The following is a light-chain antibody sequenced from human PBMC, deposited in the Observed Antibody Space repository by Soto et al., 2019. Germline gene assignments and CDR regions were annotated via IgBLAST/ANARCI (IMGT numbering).Light chain of an antibody. V-gene: IGLV1-40*01. CDR2: ANS. CDR1: SSNIGAGYD. CDR3: QSYDSRLSAWV. J-gene: IGLJ3*02. Sequence: QSVLTQPPSVSGAPGQRVTISCTGSSSNIGAGYDVHWYQQLPGPAPKLRIYANSNRPSGVPDRFSGSKSGTSASLAITGLQAEDEADYYCQSYDSRLSAWVFGGGTQLTVL.